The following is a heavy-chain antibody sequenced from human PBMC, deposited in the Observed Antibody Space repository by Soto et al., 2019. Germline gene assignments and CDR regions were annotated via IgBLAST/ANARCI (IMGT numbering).Heavy chain of an antibody. D-gene: IGHD6-19*01. CDR3: ASRIIGWYFSY. CDR2: ISGSGGST. CDR1: GFTFSSYA. Sequence: EVQLLESGGGLVQPGGSLRLSCTASGFTFSSYAMNWVRQAPGKGLEWVSVISGSGGSTYYADSVKGRFTISRDNSKNTLYVKMKGLRAEDTAVFYCASRIIGWYFSYWGQGTPVTVSS. J-gene: IGHJ4*02. V-gene: IGHV3-23*01.